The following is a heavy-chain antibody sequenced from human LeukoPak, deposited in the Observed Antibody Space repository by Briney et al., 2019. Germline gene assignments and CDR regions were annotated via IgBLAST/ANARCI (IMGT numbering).Heavy chain of an antibody. D-gene: IGHD6-19*01. CDR2: INANSGST. J-gene: IGHJ5*02. CDR3: AKPISGGLAVTSDWFHP. CDR1: GFAFSFYA. Sequence: PWGSLCLSCAASGFAFSFYALSWLCQPPGKGLEWVSTINANSGSTSYAASVWGRFTISRDNSKNTLYLQVNTLRADDTATYYCAKPISGGLAVTSDWFHPWGPGTLVVVSS. V-gene: IGHV3-23*01.